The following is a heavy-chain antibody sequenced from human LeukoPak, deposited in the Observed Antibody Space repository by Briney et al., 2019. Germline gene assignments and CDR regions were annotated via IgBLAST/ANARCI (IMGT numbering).Heavy chain of an antibody. D-gene: IGHD1-26*01. CDR3: ARRVGWNALDI. CDR1: GGSITGGNYD. V-gene: IGHV4-61*02. Sequence: SQTPSLTCTVSGGSITGGNYDWSWVRQPAGKGLEWIGRIYTSRSTNYNPSLKSRVAISLDTSKNHVSLKLISVTAADTAIYYCARRVGWNALDIWGQGTVVTVSS. CDR2: IYTSRST. J-gene: IGHJ3*02.